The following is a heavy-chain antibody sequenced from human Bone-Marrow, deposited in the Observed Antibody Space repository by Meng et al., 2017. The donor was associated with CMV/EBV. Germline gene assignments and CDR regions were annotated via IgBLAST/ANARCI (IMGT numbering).Heavy chain of an antibody. V-gene: IGHV3-38-3*01. CDR2: ISGGST. Sequence: GESLKISCAASGFTVSSNEMSWVRQAPGKGLEWVSSISGGSTYYADSRKGRFTISRDNSKNTLHLQMNSLRAEDTAVYYCARGSTSVTMIVVVFTAASLAYDSWGQGTLVTVSS. D-gene: IGHD3-22*01. CDR3: ARGSTSVTMIVVVFTAASLAYDS. CDR1: GFTVSSNE. J-gene: IGHJ4*02.